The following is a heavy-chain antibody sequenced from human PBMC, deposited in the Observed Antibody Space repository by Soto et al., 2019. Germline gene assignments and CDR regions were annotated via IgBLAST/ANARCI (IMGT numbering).Heavy chain of an antibody. D-gene: IGHD5-12*01. J-gene: IGHJ4*02. V-gene: IGHV1-2*02. CDR2: INPNSGAS. CDR3: ARDLVSTIGDFDY. Sequence: ASVKVSCKASGYTFTGYYIHWVRQAPGQGLEWMGRINPNSGASNYAQKFQGRVTMTRDTSISTAYMELSRLRSDDTAVYYCARDLVSTIGDFDYWGLGTLVTVS. CDR1: GYTFTGYY.